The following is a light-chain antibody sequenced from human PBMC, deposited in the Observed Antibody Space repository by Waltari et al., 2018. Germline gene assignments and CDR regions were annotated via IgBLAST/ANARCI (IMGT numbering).Light chain of an antibody. CDR1: NIGSKS. V-gene: IGLV3-21*04. CDR3: QVWDTSSDHVV. Sequence: SYVLTPAPSVSVAPGKTARTTCGGNNIGSKSVHWYQQKPGQAPVLVIYNDSDRPSGIPERFSGSNSGNTATLTISRVEGGDEADYYCQVWDTSSDHVVFGGGTKLTVL. CDR2: NDS. J-gene: IGLJ2*01.